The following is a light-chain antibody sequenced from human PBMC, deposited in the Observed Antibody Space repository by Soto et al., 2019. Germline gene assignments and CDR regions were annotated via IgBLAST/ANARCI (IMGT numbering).Light chain of an antibody. J-gene: IGLJ1*01. CDR1: SSNIGSNT. Sequence: QSVLTQPPSASGTPGQRVTISCSGSSSNIGSNTANWYQQIPGTAPNLLIFRNNQRPSGVPDRFSGSKSGTSASLAISGLQSEDEADYYWAAWVGSLNGHVFGTGTKLTV. CDR3: AAWVGSLNGHV. V-gene: IGLV1-44*01. CDR2: RNN.